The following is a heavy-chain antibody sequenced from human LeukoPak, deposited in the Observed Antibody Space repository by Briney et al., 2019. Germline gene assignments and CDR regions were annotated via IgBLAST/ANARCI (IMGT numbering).Heavy chain of an antibody. J-gene: IGHJ4*02. Sequence: GGSLRLSCAASGFTFDDYGMSWVRQAPGKGLEWVSGINWNGGSTGYADSVKGRFTISRDNAKNSLYLQMNSLRAEDTAVYYCASPITAAAGTQFDYWGQGTLVTVSS. CDR3: ASPITAAAGTQFDY. CDR1: GFTFDDYG. D-gene: IGHD6-13*01. V-gene: IGHV3-20*04. CDR2: INWNGGST.